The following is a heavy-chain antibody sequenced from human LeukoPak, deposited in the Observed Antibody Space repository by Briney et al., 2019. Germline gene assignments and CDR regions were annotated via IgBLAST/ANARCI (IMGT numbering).Heavy chain of an antibody. V-gene: IGHV3-23*01. Sequence: PGGSLRLSCAASGFTFNSCAMNWVRQAPGKGLEWVSSISDSGIITLYADSVKGRFTISRDNSKSTLYLQMNSLRAEDTAVYSCAKEILISTDSACDYWGQGTLVLVSA. CDR2: ISDSGIIT. D-gene: IGHD2/OR15-2a*01. J-gene: IGHJ4*02. CDR3: AKEILISTDSACDY. CDR1: GFTFNSCA.